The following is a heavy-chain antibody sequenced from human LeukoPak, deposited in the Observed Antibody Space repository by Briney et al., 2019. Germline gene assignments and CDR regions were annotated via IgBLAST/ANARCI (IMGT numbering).Heavy chain of an antibody. CDR2: IIWNSGSI. V-gene: IGHV3-9*01. CDR3: ARDVALSTYHFDSSGLLDY. J-gene: IGHJ4*02. Sequence: GRSLRLSCAASGFTFEDYAMHWVRQAPGKGLEWVSGIIWNSGSIGYADSVKGRFTISRDNAKNSLYLQMNSLRGEDTAVYYCARDVALSTYHFDSSGLLDYWGQGTLVTVSS. D-gene: IGHD3-22*01. CDR1: GFTFEDYA.